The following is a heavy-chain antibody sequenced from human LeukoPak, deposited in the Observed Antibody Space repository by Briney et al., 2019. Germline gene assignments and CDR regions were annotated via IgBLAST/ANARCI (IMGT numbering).Heavy chain of an antibody. CDR1: GFTFPNYA. V-gene: IGHV3-23*05. Sequence: GGSLRLSCAASGFTFPNYAMSWVRQSPGKGLDWVSSIYSSGSTYYADSVKGRFTIYRDKSKNTLDLQMNSLRVDDTAVYYCAKSVIPGTGLGAFDMWGQGTVVTVSS. D-gene: IGHD3-16*02. CDR2: IYSSGST. J-gene: IGHJ3*02. CDR3: AKSVIPGTGLGAFDM.